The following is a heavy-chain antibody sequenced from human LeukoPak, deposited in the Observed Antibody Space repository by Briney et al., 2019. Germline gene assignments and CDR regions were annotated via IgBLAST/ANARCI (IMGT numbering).Heavy chain of an antibody. J-gene: IGHJ6*02. V-gene: IGHV1-69*13. CDR3: ARDSGSKQLVRRYYYYGMDV. Sequence: ASVKVSYKASGGTFSSYAISWVRQDPGQGLEWMGGIIPIFGTANYAQKFQGRVTITADESTSTAYMELSSLRSEDTAVYYCARDSGSKQLVRRYYYYGMDVWGQGTTVIVSS. D-gene: IGHD6-6*01. CDR1: GGTFSSYA. CDR2: IIPIFGTA.